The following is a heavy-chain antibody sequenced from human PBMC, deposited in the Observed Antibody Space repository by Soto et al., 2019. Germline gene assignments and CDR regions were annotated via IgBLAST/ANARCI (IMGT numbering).Heavy chain of an antibody. CDR1: GFTVSSNY. V-gene: IGHV3-53*01. Sequence: PGGSLRLSCAASGFTVSSNYMSWVRQAPGKGLEWVSVIYSGGSTYYADSVKGRFTISRDNSKNTLYLQMNSLRAEDTAVYYCAKGRASDCPGCTQDYWGQGTLVTVS. D-gene: IGHD2-21*02. CDR2: IYSGGST. J-gene: IGHJ4*02. CDR3: AKGRASDCPGCTQDY.